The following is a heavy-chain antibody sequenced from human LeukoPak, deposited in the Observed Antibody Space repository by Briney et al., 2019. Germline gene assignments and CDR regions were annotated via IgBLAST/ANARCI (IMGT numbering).Heavy chain of an antibody. CDR1: GFTFSSYA. V-gene: IGHV3-30-3*01. Sequence: PGGSLRLSCAASGFTFSSYAMDWVGQAPGKGLEWVAVMSYDGSNKYYADSVKGRFTISRDNSKNTLYLQMNSLRAEDTAVYYCARDRITEGHYYYYYGMDVWGQGTTVTVSS. J-gene: IGHJ6*02. CDR3: ARDRITEGHYYYYYGMDV. CDR2: MSYDGSNK. D-gene: IGHD1-20*01.